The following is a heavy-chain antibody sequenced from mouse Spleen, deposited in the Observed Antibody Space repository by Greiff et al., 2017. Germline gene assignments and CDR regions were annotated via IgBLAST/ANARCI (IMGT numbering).Heavy chain of an antibody. V-gene: IGHV5-12*01. CDR2: ISNGGGST. CDR1: GFTFSDYY. J-gene: IGHJ2*01. D-gene: IGHD2-10*01. CDR3: ARGSYYGNYFDY. Sequence: EVQRVESGGGLVQPGGSLKLSCAASGFTFSDYYMYWVRQTPEKRLEWVAYISNGGGSTYYPDTVKGRFTISRDNAKNTLYLQMSRLKSEDTAMYYCARGSYYGNYFDYWGQGTTLTVSS.